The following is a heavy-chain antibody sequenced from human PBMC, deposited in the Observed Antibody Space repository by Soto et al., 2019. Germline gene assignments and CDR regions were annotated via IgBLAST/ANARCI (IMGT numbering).Heavy chain of an antibody. D-gene: IGHD6-6*01. J-gene: IGHJ4*02. CDR2: IYPGDSDT. CDR3: VVYISWSGRHLEY. Sequence: PGESLKISCKSSGYIFSKYWIGWVRQIPWKGLEWMGIIYPGDSDTRYSPSFQGQVTISADKSITTAYLQWRSLKASDTAIYYCVVYISWSGRHLEYWGQRTLVTVSS. V-gene: IGHV5-51*01. CDR1: GYIFSKYW.